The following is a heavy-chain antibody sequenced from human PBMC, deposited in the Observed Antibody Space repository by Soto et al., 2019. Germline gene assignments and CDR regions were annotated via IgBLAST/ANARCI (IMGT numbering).Heavy chain of an antibody. CDR1: GGSFSGYY. CDR3: ARGGVYDILSY. CDR2: INHSGST. D-gene: IGHD3-9*01. V-gene: IGHV4-34*01. Sequence: PSETLSLTCAVYGGSFSGYYWSWIRQPPGKGLEWIGEINHSGSTNYNPSLKSRVTISVDTSKNQFSLKLSSVTAADTAVYYCARGGVYDILSYWGQGTLVTAPQ. J-gene: IGHJ4*02.